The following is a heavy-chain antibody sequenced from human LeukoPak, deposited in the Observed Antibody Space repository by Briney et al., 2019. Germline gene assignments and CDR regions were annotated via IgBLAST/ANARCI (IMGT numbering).Heavy chain of an antibody. CDR1: GGSISSYY. CDR2: IYTSGST. Sequence: SETLSLTCTVSGGSISSYYWSWIRQPAGKGLEWIGRIYTSGSTNYNPSLKSRVTILVDTSKNQFSLKLSSVTAADTAVYYCARQPERLYYYDSSGYYHEGYFDYWGQGTLVTVSS. D-gene: IGHD3-22*01. V-gene: IGHV4-4*07. CDR3: ARQPERLYYYDSSGYYHEGYFDY. J-gene: IGHJ4*02.